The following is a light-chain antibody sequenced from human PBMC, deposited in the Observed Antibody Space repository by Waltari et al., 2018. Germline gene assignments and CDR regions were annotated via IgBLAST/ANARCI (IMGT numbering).Light chain of an antibody. J-gene: IGLJ1*01. CDR3: SSFTGSDTHV. CDR2: EVS. CDR1: SSDVGAYNY. Sequence: QSALTQPASVSGSPGQSITISCTGTSSDVGAYNYVSWYQQYPGKAPKLMIYEVSHRPTGVYNSFSGSKSGNTASLTISGLQAEDEADYYCSSFTGSDTHVFGAGTKVTVL. V-gene: IGLV2-14*01.